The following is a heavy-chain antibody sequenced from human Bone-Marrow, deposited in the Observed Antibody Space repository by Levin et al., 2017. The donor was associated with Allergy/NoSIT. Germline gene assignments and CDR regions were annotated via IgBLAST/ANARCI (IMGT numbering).Heavy chain of an antibody. D-gene: IGHD6-6*01. CDR3: ARGPPYSSSFSGMYCMDV. CDR1: GFTFSSYS. Sequence: GGSLRLSCVGSGFTFSSYSMHWVRQSPGKGLEWLSYISGSGLSIYYADSVKGRFTISRDTAKNSVFLKMNSLRDETSPIYFGARGPPYSSSFSGMYCMDVWGRGTTITISS. V-gene: IGHV3-48*02. CDR2: ISGSGLSI. J-gene: IGHJ6*02.